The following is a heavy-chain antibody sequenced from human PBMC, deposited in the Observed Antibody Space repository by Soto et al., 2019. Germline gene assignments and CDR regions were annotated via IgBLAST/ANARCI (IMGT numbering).Heavy chain of an antibody. CDR1: GGSISSYY. J-gene: IGHJ5*02. CDR2: IYYSGST. D-gene: IGHD2-2*02. CDR3: ARTYLVPAAISGWFDP. V-gene: IGHV4-59*01. Sequence: SETLSLTCTVSGGSISSYYWSWIRQPPGKGLEWIGYIYYSGSTNYNPSLKSRVTISVDTSKNQFSLKLSSVTAADTAVYYCARTYLVPAAISGWFDPWGQGTLVTVSS.